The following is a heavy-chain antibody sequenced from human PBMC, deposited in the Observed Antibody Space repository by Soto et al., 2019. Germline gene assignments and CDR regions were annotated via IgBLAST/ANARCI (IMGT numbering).Heavy chain of an antibody. Sequence: SETLSLTCTVSGGSISSYYWSWIRQPPGKGLEWIGYIYYSGSTYYNPSLKSRVTISVDTSKDQFSLKLSSVTAADTAVYYCAVSRDGYSMDVWGQGTTVTVSS. V-gene: IGHV4-59*06. J-gene: IGHJ6*02. CDR3: AVSRDGYSMDV. CDR1: GGSISSYY. D-gene: IGHD2-2*01. CDR2: IYYSGST.